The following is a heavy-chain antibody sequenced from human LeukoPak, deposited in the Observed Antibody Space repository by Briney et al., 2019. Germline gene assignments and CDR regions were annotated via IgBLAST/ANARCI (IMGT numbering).Heavy chain of an antibody. V-gene: IGHV4-61*02. CDR2: IYTSGST. D-gene: IGHD6-13*01. CDR3: TRVIAAAGTYRFDP. CDR1: GGSISSGIYY. Sequence: PSQTLSLTCTVSGGSISSGIYYWSWIRQPAGQGLEWIVRIYTSGSTNYNPTPKSRATISVDTSKIQFALKLSSVTAADTAVYYCTRVIAAAGTYRFDPWGQGTLVTVSS. J-gene: IGHJ5*02.